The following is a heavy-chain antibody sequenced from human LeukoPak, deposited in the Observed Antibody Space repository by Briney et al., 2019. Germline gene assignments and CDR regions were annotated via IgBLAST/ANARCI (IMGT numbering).Heavy chain of an antibody. CDR3: VRGQIGVSVIVH. V-gene: IGHV3-74*01. CDR1: GFTFSDYW. J-gene: IGHJ5*02. D-gene: IGHD3-22*01. CDR2: IKGDGSET. Sequence: GGSLRLSCAASGFTFSDYWMHWVRQVPGKGLVWVSRIKGDGSETNYADSVKGRFTISRDNAKNTLFLQMNSPRVEDTAVYYCVRGQIGVSVIVHWGQGTLVTVSS.